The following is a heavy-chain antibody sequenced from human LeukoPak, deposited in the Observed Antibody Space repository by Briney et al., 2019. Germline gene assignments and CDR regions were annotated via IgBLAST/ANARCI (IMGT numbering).Heavy chain of an antibody. CDR1: GGSISSSSYY. CDR2: IYYSGNT. CDR3: ARGKPRNGYNFDL. V-gene: IGHV4-39*02. J-gene: IGHJ4*02. Sequence: PPETLSLTCTVSGGSISSSSYYWGWIRQPPGKGLEWIGSIYYSGNTYYSPSLKSRVTLSVETSGNHFSLNLSSVTAADTAVYFCARGKPRNGYNFDLWGQGVLVTVSS. D-gene: IGHD5-24*01.